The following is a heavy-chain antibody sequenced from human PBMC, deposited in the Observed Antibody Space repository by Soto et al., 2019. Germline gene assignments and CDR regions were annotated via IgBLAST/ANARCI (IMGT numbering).Heavy chain of an antibody. Sequence: QVQLQESGPGLVKPSQSLSLTCTVSGGSISSSDYYWIWIRQPPGKGLEWIGYISYSGSTYYNPSLKSRVTISIDTSKNQFSLKLSSVTAADTAVYYCASSFYYGSGSFVHLDVWGQGTTVTVSS. D-gene: IGHD3-10*01. CDR2: ISYSGST. J-gene: IGHJ6*02. CDR3: ASSFYYGSGSFVHLDV. CDR1: GGSISSSDYY. V-gene: IGHV4-30-4*01.